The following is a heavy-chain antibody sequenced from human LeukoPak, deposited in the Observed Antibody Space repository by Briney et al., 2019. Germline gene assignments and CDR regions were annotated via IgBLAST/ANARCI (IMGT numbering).Heavy chain of an antibody. CDR1: RFTFSAYA. V-gene: IGHV3-64D*09. Sequence: GGSLRLSCAASRFTFSAYAMHWVRQAPGKGLEYVSAISSNGGSTYYADSVKGRFTISRDNSKNTLYLQMSSLRAEDTAVYYCVKDSLPYCSGGSCYSEVDYWGQGTLVTVSS. J-gene: IGHJ4*02. D-gene: IGHD2-15*01. CDR2: ISSNGGST. CDR3: VKDSLPYCSGGSCYSEVDY.